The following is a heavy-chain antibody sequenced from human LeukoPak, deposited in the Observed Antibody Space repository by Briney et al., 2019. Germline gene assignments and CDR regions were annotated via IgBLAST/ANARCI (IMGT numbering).Heavy chain of an antibody. CDR3: TTIFRRANLDN. D-gene: IGHD3/OR15-3a*01. J-gene: IGHJ4*02. V-gene: IGHV3-15*01. CDR2: IKNKTDGGTS. CDR1: GFTFSNAW. Sequence: GGSLRLPCAASGFTFSNAWMSWVRQAPGKGLEWVGHIKNKTDGGTSDYSAPVKGRFTISRDDSKMTLFLQMNSLKTEDTAVYFCTTIFRRANLDNWGQGTLVTVSS.